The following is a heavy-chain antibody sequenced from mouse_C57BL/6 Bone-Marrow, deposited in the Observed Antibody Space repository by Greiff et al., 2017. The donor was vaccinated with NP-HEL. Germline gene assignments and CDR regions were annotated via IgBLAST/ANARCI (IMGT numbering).Heavy chain of an antibody. CDR3: ARTYYGSRVLYAMDY. J-gene: IGHJ4*01. CDR1: GYTFTSYG. D-gene: IGHD1-1*01. Sequence: VKLQESGAELARPGASVKLSCKASGYTFTSYGISWVKQRTGQGLEWIGEIYPRSGNTYYNEKFKGKATLTADKSSSTAYMELRSLTSEDSAVYFCARTYYGSRVLYAMDYWGQGTSVTVSS. CDR2: IYPRSGNT. V-gene: IGHV1-81*01.